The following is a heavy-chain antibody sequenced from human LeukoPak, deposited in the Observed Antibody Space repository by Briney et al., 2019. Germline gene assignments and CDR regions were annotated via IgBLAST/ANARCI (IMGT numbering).Heavy chain of an antibody. V-gene: IGHV1-2*02. J-gene: IGHJ4*02. Sequence: ASVKVSCKASRYTFTSYDINWVRQATGQGLEWMGWMNPNSGGTNYAQKFQGRVTMTRDTSISTAYMELSRLRSDDTAVYYCARDRTRFLEWSQAYWGQGTLVTVSS. CDR2: MNPNSGGT. CDR1: RYTFTSYD. CDR3: ARDRTRFLEWSQAY. D-gene: IGHD3-3*01.